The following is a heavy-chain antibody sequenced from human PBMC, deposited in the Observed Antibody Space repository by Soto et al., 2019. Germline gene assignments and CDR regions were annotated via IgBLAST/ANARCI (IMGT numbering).Heavy chain of an antibody. CDR3: ASNYAYAEGYYFYGIDV. V-gene: IGHV3-74*01. Sequence: HPGGSLRLSCAASGFTFRNYWMHWVRQAPGKGLVWVSRVNSDGDTTYYADSVKGRFTISRDNAKNTLHLQMNSLGAEDTAVYYCASNYAYAEGYYFYGIDVWGQGTTVTAP. J-gene: IGHJ6*02. CDR1: GFTFRNYW. CDR2: VNSDGDTT. D-gene: IGHD3-16*01.